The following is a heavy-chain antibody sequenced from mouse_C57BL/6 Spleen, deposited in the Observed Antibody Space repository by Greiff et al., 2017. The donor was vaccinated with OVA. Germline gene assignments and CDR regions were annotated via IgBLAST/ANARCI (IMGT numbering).Heavy chain of an antibody. CDR3: ARNGYYGSSSYWYFDV. V-gene: IGHV2-2*01. CDR1: GFSLTSYG. CDR2: IWSGGST. J-gene: IGHJ1*03. Sequence: QVHVKQSGPGLVQPSQSLSITCTVSGFSLTSYGVHWVRQSPGKGLEWLGVIWSGGSTDYNAAFISRLSISKDNSKSQVFFKMNSLQADDTAIYYCARNGYYGSSSYWYFDVWGTGTTVTVSS. D-gene: IGHD1-1*01.